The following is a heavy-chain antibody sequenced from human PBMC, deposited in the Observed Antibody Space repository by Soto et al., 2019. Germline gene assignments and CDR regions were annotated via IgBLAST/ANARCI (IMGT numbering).Heavy chain of an antibody. V-gene: IGHV1-69*02. CDR1: GGTFSSYT. CDR3: ATARIAAAGRVDY. Sequence: QVQLVQSGAEVKKPGSSVKVSCKASGGTFSSYTISWVRQAPGQGLEWMGRIIPILGIANYAQKFQGRVTLTADKSTSTAYKGLSSLRSEDTAVDYCATARIAAAGRVDYWGQGTLVTVSS. J-gene: IGHJ4*02. CDR2: IIPILGIA. D-gene: IGHD6-13*01.